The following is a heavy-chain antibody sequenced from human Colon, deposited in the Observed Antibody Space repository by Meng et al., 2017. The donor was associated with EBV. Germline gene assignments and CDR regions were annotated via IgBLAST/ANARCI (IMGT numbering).Heavy chain of an antibody. Sequence: QVQLQESGPGLVKPSQXLSLTCTVSVGSISSGTYYWGWIRQLPGKGLEWIAYIHYSGSTYYSPSLKSRVTISVDTSKNQLSLKLSSMTAADTAVYYCARYVFDSSSLYSNWFDPWGQGTRVTVAS. CDR2: IHYSGST. J-gene: IGHJ5*02. CDR1: VGSISSGTYY. D-gene: IGHD3-22*01. V-gene: IGHV4-31*03. CDR3: ARYVFDSSSLYSNWFDP.